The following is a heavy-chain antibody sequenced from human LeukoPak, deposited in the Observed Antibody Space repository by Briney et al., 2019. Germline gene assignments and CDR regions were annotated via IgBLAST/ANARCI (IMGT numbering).Heavy chain of an antibody. V-gene: IGHV4-30-4*01. Sequence: SETLSLTCTVSGGSISSGDYYWSWIRQPPGKGLEWIGYIYYSGSTYYNPSLKSRVTISVDTSKNQFSLKLSSVTAADTAVYYCARDRGYYDSSGHPGVIWGQGTMVTVSS. CDR2: IYYSGST. CDR3: ARDRGYYDSSGHPGVI. CDR1: GGSISSGDYY. J-gene: IGHJ3*02. D-gene: IGHD3-22*01.